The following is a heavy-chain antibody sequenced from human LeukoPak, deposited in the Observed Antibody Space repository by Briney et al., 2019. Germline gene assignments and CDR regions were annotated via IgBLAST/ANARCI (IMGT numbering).Heavy chain of an antibody. CDR3: AKHLSDTAMVSYYYYYYMHV. CDR1: GGSISNYY. V-gene: IGHV4-59*01. CDR2: IYYSGST. D-gene: IGHD5-18*01. J-gene: IGHJ6*03. Sequence: SETLSLTCTVSGGSISNYYWSWIRQPPGKGLEWIGYIYYSGSTNYNPSLKSRVTISVDTSKSQFSLKLSSVTAADTAVYYCAKHLSDTAMVSYYYYYYMHVWGKGTTVTVSS.